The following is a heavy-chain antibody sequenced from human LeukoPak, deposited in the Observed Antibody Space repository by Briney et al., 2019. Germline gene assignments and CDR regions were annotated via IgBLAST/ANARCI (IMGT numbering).Heavy chain of an antibody. D-gene: IGHD3-16*01. CDR2: IYNSGGT. CDR1: GGSITSSFY. J-gene: IGHJ4*02. V-gene: IGHV4-59*01. CDR3: ARASVLLSADY. Sequence: SETLSLTCTVSGGSITSSFYWSWIRQSPGKGLEWIGYIYNSGGTKYTPSLTSRLTISVDTSKNQFSLNLSSVTAADTAVYYCARASVLLSADYWGQGTLVTVSS.